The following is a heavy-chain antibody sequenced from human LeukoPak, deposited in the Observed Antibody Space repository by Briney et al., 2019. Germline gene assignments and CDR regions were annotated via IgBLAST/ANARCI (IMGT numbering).Heavy chain of an antibody. D-gene: IGHD2-15*01. CDR1: GYTFTSYD. V-gene: IGHV1-8*01. CDR3: ARGRIARNWFDP. CDR2: MNPSSGNT. Sequence: ASVKVSCKASGYTFTSYDINWVRQATGQGLEWMGWMNPSSGNTGYAQKFQGRVTMTRNTSISTAYMELSSLRSEDTAVYYCARGRIARNWFDPWGQGTLVTVSS. J-gene: IGHJ5*02.